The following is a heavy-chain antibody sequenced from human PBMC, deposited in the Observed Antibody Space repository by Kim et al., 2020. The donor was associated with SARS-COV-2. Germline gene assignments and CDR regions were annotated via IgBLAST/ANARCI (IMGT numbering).Heavy chain of an antibody. CDR2: IIPIFGTA. J-gene: IGHJ1*01. D-gene: IGHD2-2*01. V-gene: IGHV1-69*13. CDR1: GGTFSSYA. Sequence: SVKVSCKASGGTFSSYAISWVRQAPGQGLEWMGGIIPIFGTANYAQKFQGRVTITADESTSTAYMELSSLRSEDTAVYYCASWPRYCSSTSCYAEYFQHWGQGTLVTVSS. CDR3: ASWPRYCSSTSCYAEYFQH.